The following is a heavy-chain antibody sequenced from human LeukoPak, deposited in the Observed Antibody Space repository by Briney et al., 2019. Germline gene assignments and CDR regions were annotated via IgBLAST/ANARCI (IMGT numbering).Heavy chain of an antibody. Sequence: GGSLRLSCAASGFTFSSYGMHWVRQAPGKGLEWVTFIRYDGSNKYYTDSVKGRFTISRDNSKNTLYLQMDSLRAEDTAVYYCAKGEYSSSPFDPWGQGTLVTVSS. V-gene: IGHV3-30*02. CDR3: AKGEYSSSPFDP. J-gene: IGHJ5*02. CDR1: GFTFSSYG. D-gene: IGHD6-6*01. CDR2: IRYDGSNK.